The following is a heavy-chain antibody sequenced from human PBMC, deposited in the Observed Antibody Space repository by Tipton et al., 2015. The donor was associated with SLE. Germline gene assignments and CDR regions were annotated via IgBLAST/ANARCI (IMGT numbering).Heavy chain of an antibody. CDR1: GYSFTSYW. CDR3: ARRITIFGGVQDYMDV. D-gene: IGHD3-3*01. Sequence: QLVQSGAEVKKPGESLKISCKGSGYSFTSYWIGWVRQMPGKGLEWRGIIYPGDSDTRYSPSFQGQVTISADKSISTAYLQWSSLKASDTAMYYGARRITIFGGVQDYMDVWGKGTTVTVSS. CDR2: IYPGDSDT. V-gene: IGHV5-51*03. J-gene: IGHJ6*03.